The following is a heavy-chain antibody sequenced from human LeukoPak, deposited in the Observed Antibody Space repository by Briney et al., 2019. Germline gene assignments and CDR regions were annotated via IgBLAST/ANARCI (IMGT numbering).Heavy chain of an antibody. Sequence: SETLSLTCAVYGGSFSGYYWSWIRQPPGKGLEWIGEINHSGSTNYNPSLKSRVTISVDTSKNQFSLKLSSVTAADTAAYYCARDYESHYGMDVWGQGTTVTVSS. V-gene: IGHV4-34*01. CDR2: INHSGST. CDR1: GGSFSGYY. D-gene: IGHD3-3*01. CDR3: ARDYESHYGMDV. J-gene: IGHJ6*02.